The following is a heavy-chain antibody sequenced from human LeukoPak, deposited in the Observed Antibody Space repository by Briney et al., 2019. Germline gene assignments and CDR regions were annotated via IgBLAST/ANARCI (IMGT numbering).Heavy chain of an antibody. D-gene: IGHD1-26*01. Sequence: ASVKVSCKASGYTFTSYDINWVRQATGQGLEWMGWISVYYGNTDYAQSLQGRVTMTADTSTTTAYMELRSLRSDDTAVYYCARVFSRGNLSYFDYWGHLTLVTASS. J-gene: IGHJ4*01. V-gene: IGHV1-18*01. CDR1: GYTFTSYD. CDR2: ISVYYGNT. CDR3: ARVFSRGNLSYFDY.